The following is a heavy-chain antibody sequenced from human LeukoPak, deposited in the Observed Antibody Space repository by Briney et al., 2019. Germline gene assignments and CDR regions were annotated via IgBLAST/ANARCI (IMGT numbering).Heavy chain of an antibody. CDR3: AKDQVGYCGGDCSLDY. Sequence: GGSLRLSCAASGFTFSSYDMHWVRQAPGKGLKWVTLIWYDGSNKYYADSVKGRFTISRDNSKNTLYLQMNSLRAGDTAVYYCAKDQVGYCGGDCSLDYWGQGTLVTVSS. D-gene: IGHD2-21*02. CDR2: IWYDGSNK. J-gene: IGHJ4*02. CDR1: GFTFSSYD. V-gene: IGHV3-33*06.